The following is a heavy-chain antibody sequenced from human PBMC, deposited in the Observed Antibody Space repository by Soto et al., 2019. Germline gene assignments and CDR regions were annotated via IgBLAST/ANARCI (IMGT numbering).Heavy chain of an antibody. CDR3: ARVDTAMGRSDAFDI. V-gene: IGHV1-2*04. J-gene: IGHJ3*02. Sequence: QVQLVQSGAEVKKPGASVKVSCKASGYTFTGYYMHWVRQAPGQGLEWMGWINPNSGGTNYAQKFQGWVTMTRDTSISTAYMELSRLRSDDTAVYYCARVDTAMGRSDAFDIWGQGTMVTVSS. CDR1: GYTFTGYY. CDR2: INPNSGGT. D-gene: IGHD5-18*01.